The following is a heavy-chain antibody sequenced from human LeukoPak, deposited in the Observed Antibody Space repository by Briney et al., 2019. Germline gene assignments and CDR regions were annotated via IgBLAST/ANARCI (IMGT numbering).Heavy chain of an antibody. CDR2: ISGSGGST. CDR1: GFTFSSYA. D-gene: IGHD3-22*01. J-gene: IGHJ4*02. CDR3: AKGTLLGYDSSGYYSSRGY. V-gene: IGHV3-23*01. Sequence: GGSLRLSCAASGFTFSSYAMSWVRQAPGKGLEWVSAISGSGGSTYYADSVKGRFTISRDNSKNTLYLQMNSLRAEDTAVYYCAKGTLLGYDSSGYYSSRGYWGQGTLVTVSS.